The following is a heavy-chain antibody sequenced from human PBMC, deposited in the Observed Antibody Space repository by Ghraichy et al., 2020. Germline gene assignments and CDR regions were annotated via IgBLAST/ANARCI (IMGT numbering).Heavy chain of an antibody. V-gene: IGHV3-23*01. CDR1: GFTFSTYA. D-gene: IGHD1-26*01. J-gene: IGHJ3*02. CDR3: AKGYSAGYDLNAFDI. CDR2: ISGSGGNT. Sequence: GSLNISCAASGFTFSTYAMSWVRQAPGKGLEWVSAISGSGGNTYYADSVKGRFTISRDNSKNTLYLQMNSLRAEDTAVYYCAKGYSAGYDLNAFDIWGQGTMVTVSS.